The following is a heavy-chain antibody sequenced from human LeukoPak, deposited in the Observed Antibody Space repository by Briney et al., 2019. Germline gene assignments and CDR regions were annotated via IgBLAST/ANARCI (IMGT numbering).Heavy chain of an antibody. CDR2: ISSRSSDT. CDR1: GFTFSRYS. Sequence: PGGSLRLSCAASGFTFSRYSMNWVRQAPGKGLEWVSHISSRSSDTYYADSVKGRFTISRDNAENSLYLQMNSLRAEDTAVYYCARGAYNSSPDYWGQGTLVTVSS. CDR3: ARGAYNSSPDY. J-gene: IGHJ4*02. D-gene: IGHD6-13*01. V-gene: IGHV3-21*05.